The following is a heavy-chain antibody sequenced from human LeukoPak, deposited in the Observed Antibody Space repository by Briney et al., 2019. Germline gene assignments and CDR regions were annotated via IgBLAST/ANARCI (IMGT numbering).Heavy chain of an antibody. Sequence: SETLSLTCAVSGGSISSPNWWSWVRQPPGKGLEWIGEIYHSGSTNYNPSLKSRVTISIDRSKNQFSLKLTSVTAADTAIYYCARDRLSSGWYSGFDYWGQGTLVTVSS. J-gene: IGHJ4*02. CDR2: IYHSGST. V-gene: IGHV4-4*02. CDR3: ARDRLSSGWYSGFDY. CDR1: GGSISSPNW. D-gene: IGHD6-19*01.